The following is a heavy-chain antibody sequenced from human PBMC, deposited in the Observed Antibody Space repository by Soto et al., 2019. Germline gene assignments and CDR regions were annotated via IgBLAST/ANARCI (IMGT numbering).Heavy chain of an antibody. Sequence: GGSLRLSCAASGFTFSNAWMSWVRQAPGKGLEWVGRIKSKTDGGTTDYTAPVKGRFTISRDDSKNTLYLQMNSLKTEDTAVYYCTTDLVGTGAFDIWGQGTMVTVSS. CDR1: GFTFSNAW. CDR3: TTDLVGTGAFDI. CDR2: IKSKTDGGTT. D-gene: IGHD1-26*01. V-gene: IGHV3-15*01. J-gene: IGHJ3*02.